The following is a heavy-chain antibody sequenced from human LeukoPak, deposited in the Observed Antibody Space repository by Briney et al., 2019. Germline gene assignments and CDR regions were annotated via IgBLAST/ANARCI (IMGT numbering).Heavy chain of an antibody. CDR2: IYTSGST. CDR3: ARDIVVVPAAPYGMDV. V-gene: IGHV4-61*02. CDR1: GGSISSGSYY. J-gene: IGHJ6*02. Sequence: KPSETLSLTCTVSGGSISSGSYYWSWIRQPAGKGLEWIGRIYTSGSTNYNPSLKSRVTISVDTSKNQFSLKLSSVTAADTAVYYCARDIVVVPAAPYGMDVWGQGTTVTVSS. D-gene: IGHD2-2*01.